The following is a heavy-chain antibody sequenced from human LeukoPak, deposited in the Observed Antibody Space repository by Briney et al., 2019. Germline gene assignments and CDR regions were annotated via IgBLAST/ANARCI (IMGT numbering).Heavy chain of an antibody. V-gene: IGHV4-4*02. CDR1: GGSISSNW. CDR2: IDHSGST. J-gene: IGHJ4*02. D-gene: IGHD1-26*01. Sequence: PSGTLSLTCAVSGGSISSNWWSWVRQPPGKGLEWIGEIDHSGSTNYNPSLKSRVTISVDKSESQFSLKLSSVTAADTAVYYCARVAKGSDYWGQGTLVTVSS. CDR3: ARVAKGSDY.